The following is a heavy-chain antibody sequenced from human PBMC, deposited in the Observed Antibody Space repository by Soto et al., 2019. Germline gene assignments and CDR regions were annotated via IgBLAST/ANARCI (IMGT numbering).Heavy chain of an antibody. CDR2: VSGSGNSGTGDRT. Sequence: LRLSCAASGFTFSDYGMSWVRQAPGKGLEWVSGVSGSGNSGTGDRTYYADSVKGRFTISRDNSKNTLYLQMNSLRAEDTAVYYCAKDERGVIADYFDCWGQGTLVTVSS. D-gene: IGHD3-10*01. V-gene: IGHV3-23*01. J-gene: IGHJ4*02. CDR3: AKDERGVIADYFDC. CDR1: GFTFSDYG.